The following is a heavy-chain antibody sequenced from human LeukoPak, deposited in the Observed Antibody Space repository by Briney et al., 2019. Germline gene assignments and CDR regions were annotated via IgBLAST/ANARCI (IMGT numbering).Heavy chain of an antibody. V-gene: IGHV4-61*01. CDR1: GDSISSSSYY. D-gene: IGHD3-22*01. CDR2: IYYSGST. Sequence: SETLSLTCTVSGDSISSSSYYWSWIRQPPGKGLEWIGYIYYSGSTNYNPSLKSRVTISVDTSKNQFSLKLSSVTAADTAVYYCANYYYDSSGYYYFDYWGQGTLVTVSS. CDR3: ANYYYDSSGYYYFDY. J-gene: IGHJ4*02.